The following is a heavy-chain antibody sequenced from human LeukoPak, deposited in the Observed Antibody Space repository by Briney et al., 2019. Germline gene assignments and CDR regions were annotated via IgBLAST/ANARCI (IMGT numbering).Heavy chain of an antibody. Sequence: PGGSLRLSCAASGFTFSSYGMHWVRQAPGKGLEWVAVIWYDGSNKYYADSVKGRFTISRDNAKNSLYLQMNGLRAEDTAVFYCARDWSSVDYWGQGTLVTVSS. J-gene: IGHJ4*02. D-gene: IGHD3-10*01. V-gene: IGHV3-33*01. CDR1: GFTFSSYG. CDR2: IWYDGSNK. CDR3: ARDWSSVDY.